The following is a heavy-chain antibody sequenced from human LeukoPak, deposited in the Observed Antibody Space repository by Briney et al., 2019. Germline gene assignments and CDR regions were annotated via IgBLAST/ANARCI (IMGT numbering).Heavy chain of an antibody. CDR1: GFTFSSYS. CDR3: ARVAEIQLWLRSAFDY. J-gene: IGHJ4*02. V-gene: IGHV3-48*02. Sequence: GESLSLSCAASGFTFSSYSMNWVRQAPGKGLEWVSFISTGSSTIYYADSVKGRFTISRDNAKNSLYLQMNSLRDEDTAVYYCARVAEIQLWLRSAFDYWGQGTLVTVSS. CDR2: ISTGSSTI. D-gene: IGHD5-18*01.